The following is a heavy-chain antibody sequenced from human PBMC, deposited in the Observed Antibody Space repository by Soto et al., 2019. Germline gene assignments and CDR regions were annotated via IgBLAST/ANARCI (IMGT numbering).Heavy chain of an antibody. CDR2: IDPSDSYT. D-gene: IGHD6-13*01. CDR1: GYSFTSYW. CDR3: ASPRIAAYYYYGMDV. Sequence: GESLKISCKGSGYSFTSYWISWVRQMPGKGLEWMGRIDPSDSYTNYSPSFQGHVTISADKSISTAYLQWSSLKASDTAMYYCASPRIAAYYYYGMDVWGQGTTVTVSS. V-gene: IGHV5-10-1*01. J-gene: IGHJ6*02.